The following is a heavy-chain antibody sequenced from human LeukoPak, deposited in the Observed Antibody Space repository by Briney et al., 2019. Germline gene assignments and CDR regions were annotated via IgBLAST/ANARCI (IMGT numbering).Heavy chain of an antibody. V-gene: IGHV4-34*01. Sequence: SETLSLTCAVYGGSFSGYYWSWIRQPPGKGLEWIGEINHSGSTNYNPSLKSRVTISVDTSKNQFSLKLSSVTAADTAVYYCARGPVVVVPAARTFGYYHYGMDVWGQGTTVTVSS. D-gene: IGHD2-2*01. CDR1: GGSFSGYY. CDR2: INHSGST. CDR3: ARGPVVVVPAARTFGYYHYGMDV. J-gene: IGHJ6*02.